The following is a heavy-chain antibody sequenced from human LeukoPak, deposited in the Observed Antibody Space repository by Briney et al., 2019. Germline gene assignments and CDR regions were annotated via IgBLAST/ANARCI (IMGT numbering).Heavy chain of an antibody. Sequence: GESLKISCKGSGYSFTSYWSGWVRQMRGKGLEWMGIIYPGDSDTRYSPSFQGQVTISADKSISTAYLAWSIIYVSAPSMAFCSRIYGDYVGWFDPWGQGRLVTVP. J-gene: IGHJ5*02. CDR1: GYSFTSYW. D-gene: IGHD4-17*01. CDR2: IYPGDSDT. V-gene: IGHV5-51*01. CDR3: SRIYGDYVGWFDP.